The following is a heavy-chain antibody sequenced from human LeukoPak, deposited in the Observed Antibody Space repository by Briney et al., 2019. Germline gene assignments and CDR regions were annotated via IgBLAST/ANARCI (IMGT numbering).Heavy chain of an antibody. CDR1: GFTFSDYY. Sequence: PGGSLRLSCAASGFTFSDYYMSWIRQAPGKGLEWISSFRGDGGSTYYAETVRGRFTISRDNAKNSLYLQMNSLRAEDTAVYYCARDVVYYDSSGYHDAFDIWSQGTMVTVSS. J-gene: IGHJ3*02. V-gene: IGHV3-11*04. D-gene: IGHD3-22*01. CDR3: ARDVVYYDSSGYHDAFDI. CDR2: FRGDGGST.